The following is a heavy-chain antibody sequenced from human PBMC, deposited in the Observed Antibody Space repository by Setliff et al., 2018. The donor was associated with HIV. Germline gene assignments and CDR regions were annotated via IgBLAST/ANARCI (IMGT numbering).Heavy chain of an antibody. CDR2: MNPKSGNT. Sequence: ASVKVSCKASGYTFSSYDINWVRQASGQGLEWMGWMNPKSGNTGYAQKFQGRVTMTRDTSTSTVYMELSSLRSEDTAVYYCARVEYYYDSSGYYYDYWGQGTLVTVSS. V-gene: IGHV1-8*02. CDR1: GYTFSSYD. CDR3: ARVEYYYDSSGYYYDY. J-gene: IGHJ4*02. D-gene: IGHD3-22*01.